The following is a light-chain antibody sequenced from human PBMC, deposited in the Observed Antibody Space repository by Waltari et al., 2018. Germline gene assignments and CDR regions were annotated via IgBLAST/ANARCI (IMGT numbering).Light chain of an antibody. CDR3: QVWDGTSAF. CDR2: DDS. CDR1: NIGRKN. V-gene: IGLV3-21*02. J-gene: IGLJ2*01. Sequence: YLLTQPPSASLAPGQTARITCGGNNIGRKNVHWYQQRPGQAPLLVVYDDSDRPSGIPERFSGSNSGNTATLTISRVEAGDEADYYCQVWDGTSAFFGGGTKLTVL.